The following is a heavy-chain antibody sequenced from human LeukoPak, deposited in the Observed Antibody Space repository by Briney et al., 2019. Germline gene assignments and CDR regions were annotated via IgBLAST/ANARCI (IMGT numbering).Heavy chain of an antibody. CDR1: GGSVSSYY. Sequence: PSETLSLTCTVSGGSVSSYYWSWIRQPPGKGLEWIGYIYYSGSTSYNPSLKSRVTISVDTSKKQFSLKLSSVTAADTAFYYCARYIVSYPHDAFDIWGQGTMVTVSS. J-gene: IGHJ3*02. D-gene: IGHD1-26*01. CDR3: ARYIVSYPHDAFDI. V-gene: IGHV4-59*02. CDR2: IYYSGST.